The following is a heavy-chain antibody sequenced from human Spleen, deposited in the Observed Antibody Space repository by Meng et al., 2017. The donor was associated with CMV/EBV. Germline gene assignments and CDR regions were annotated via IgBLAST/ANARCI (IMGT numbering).Heavy chain of an antibody. CDR1: GGSISSSSYY. CDR3: ARGWANYYTMDV. CDR2: IYYSGST. D-gene: IGHD6-13*01. Sequence: SETLSLTCIVSGGSISSSSYYWGWIRQPPGKGLEWIGSIYYSGSTFYNPSLRSRVTISEDTSKNQYSLTLSSVTAADTAVYYWARGWANYYTMDVWGQGTTVTVSS. V-gene: IGHV4-39*07. J-gene: IGHJ6*02.